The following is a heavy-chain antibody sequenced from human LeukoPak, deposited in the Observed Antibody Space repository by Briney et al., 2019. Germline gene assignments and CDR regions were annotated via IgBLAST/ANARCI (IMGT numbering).Heavy chain of an antibody. D-gene: IGHD3-3*01. Sequence: ASVTVSCTASGYSFTSSDINWVRQAAGQGLEWVGWMNPNSGNTGCAQKYQGRVIMTRNTSINTAYMELSSLRSEDTAVYYCAKEGAYYDFWSGYSPSHGIFDYWGQGTLVAVSS. CDR1: GYSFTSSD. CDR3: AKEGAYYDFWSGYSPSHGIFDY. CDR2: MNPNSGNT. V-gene: IGHV1-8*01. J-gene: IGHJ4*02.